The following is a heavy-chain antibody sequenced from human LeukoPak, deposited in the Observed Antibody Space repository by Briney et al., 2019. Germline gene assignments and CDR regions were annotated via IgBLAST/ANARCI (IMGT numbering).Heavy chain of an antibody. D-gene: IGHD3-16*01. CDR2: ISSSSSTI. Sequence: PGGSLRLSCAASGFTFSSYAMSWVRQAPGKGLEWVSYISSSSSTIYYADSVKGRFTISRDNAKNSLYLQMNSLRAEDTAVYYCARACMITFGGATKYYFDYWGQGTLVTVSS. CDR1: GFTFSSYA. J-gene: IGHJ4*02. V-gene: IGHV3-48*01. CDR3: ARACMITFGGATKYYFDY.